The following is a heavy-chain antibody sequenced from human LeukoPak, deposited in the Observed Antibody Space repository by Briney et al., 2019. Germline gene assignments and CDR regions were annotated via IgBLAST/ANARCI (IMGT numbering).Heavy chain of an antibody. CDR2: IYTSGNT. V-gene: IGHV3-66*01. D-gene: IGHD6-6*01. J-gene: IGHJ6*03. Sequence: GGSLRLSCAASGFTVSTHYMSWVRQAPGKGLEWVSVIYTSGNTYYADSVKGRFTISRDNSKNMIYLEMSSLKAEDTAVYYCAKDKAPIAARPLSGMDVWGKGTTVTVSS. CDR3: AKDKAPIAARPLSGMDV. CDR1: GFTVSTHY.